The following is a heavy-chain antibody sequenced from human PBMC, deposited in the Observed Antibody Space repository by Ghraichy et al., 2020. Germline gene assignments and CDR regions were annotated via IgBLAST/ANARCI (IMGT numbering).Heavy chain of an antibody. J-gene: IGHJ3*02. V-gene: IGHV3-15*01. CDR3: TTRVLRFLEWFFSAFDI. Sequence: GGSLRLSCAASGFTFSNAWMSWVRQAPGKGLEWVGRIKSKTDGGTTDYAAPVKGRFTISRDDSKNTLYLQMNSLKTEDTAVYYCTTRVLRFLEWFFSAFDIWGQGTMVTVSS. CDR1: GFTFSNAW. D-gene: IGHD3-3*01. CDR2: IKSKTDGGTT.